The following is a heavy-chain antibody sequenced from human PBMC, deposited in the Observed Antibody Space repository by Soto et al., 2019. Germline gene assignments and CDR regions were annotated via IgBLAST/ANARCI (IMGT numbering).Heavy chain of an antibody. D-gene: IGHD6-13*01. CDR2: ISSSSSYI. V-gene: IGHV3-21*01. J-gene: IGHJ3*02. Sequence: GGSLRLSCAASGFTFSSYSMNWVRQAPGKGLEWVSSISSSSSYIYYADSVKGRFTISRDNAKNSLYLQMNSLRAEDTAVYYCARDLLGPYSSSWYAFDIWGQGTMVTVSS. CDR1: GFTFSSYS. CDR3: ARDLLGPYSSSWYAFDI.